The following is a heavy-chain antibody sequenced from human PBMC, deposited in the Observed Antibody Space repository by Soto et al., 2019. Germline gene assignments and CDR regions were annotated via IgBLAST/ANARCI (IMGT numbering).Heavy chain of an antibody. Sequence: LRLSCAASGFTFTRYSMNWVRQAPGKGLEWLSIIYSDGTTYYADSVKGRFTISRDNFKNTLYLQMNNLRAEDTAVYYCAILSNWGQGTLVTVSS. CDR2: IYSDGTT. CDR3: AILSN. J-gene: IGHJ4*02. V-gene: IGHV3-53*01. D-gene: IGHD6-6*01. CDR1: GFTFTRYS.